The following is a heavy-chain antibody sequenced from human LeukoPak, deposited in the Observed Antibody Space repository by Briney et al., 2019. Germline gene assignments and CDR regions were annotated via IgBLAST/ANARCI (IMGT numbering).Heavy chain of an antibody. CDR3: ARTAFASGLYGDGFDV. CDR2: MNLYSGDV. Sequence: GASVKVSCKASGYTFTNHDINWVRRAPGHGLERMGWMNLYSGDVGYAQKFQGRVTMIRNISETTAYMELSSLRSEDTAVYFCARTAFASGLYGDGFDVWGQGTLVTVSS. D-gene: IGHD6-25*01. J-gene: IGHJ3*01. V-gene: IGHV1-8*01. CDR1: GYTFTNHD.